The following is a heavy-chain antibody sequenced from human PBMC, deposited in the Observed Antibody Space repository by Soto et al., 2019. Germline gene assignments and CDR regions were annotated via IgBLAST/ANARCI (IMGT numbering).Heavy chain of an antibody. CDR2: SSGSGSGGST. V-gene: IGHV3-23*01. D-gene: IGHD4-4*01. J-gene: IGHJ4*02. CDR1: GFTFTNYT. CDR3: AKDRDDYRNYVFDY. Sequence: VGSLRLSCAASGFTFTNYTMTWVRQAPGKGLEWVSISSGSGSGGSTNYADSVKGRFTISRDNSKNTLYLQMNSLRVEDTAVYYCAKDRDDYRNYVFDYWGQRTLVTVSS.